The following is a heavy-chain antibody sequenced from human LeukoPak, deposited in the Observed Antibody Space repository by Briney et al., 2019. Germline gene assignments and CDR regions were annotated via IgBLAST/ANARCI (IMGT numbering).Heavy chain of an antibody. Sequence: ASVKVSCKASGGTFSSYAISWVRQAPGQGLEWMGRIIPIFGIANYAQKFQGRVTITADKSTSTAYMELSSLRSEDTAVYYCARAENAWLAFDYWGQGTLVTVSS. D-gene: IGHD6-19*01. CDR1: GGTFSSYA. CDR3: ARAENAWLAFDY. CDR2: IIPIFGIA. J-gene: IGHJ4*02. V-gene: IGHV1-69*04.